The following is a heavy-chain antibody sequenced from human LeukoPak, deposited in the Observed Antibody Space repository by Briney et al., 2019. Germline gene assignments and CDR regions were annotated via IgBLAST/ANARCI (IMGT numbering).Heavy chain of an antibody. CDR3: ARHVVAVGFDY. CDR1: GFTFSSYE. CDR2: ITSSSSYI. J-gene: IGHJ4*02. D-gene: IGHD3-22*01. V-gene: IGHV3-21*05. Sequence: GGSLRLSCAASGFTFSSYEMNWVRQAPGKGLEWVSYITSSSSYIYYADSVKGRFTISRDNAKNSLYLQMNSLRAEDTAVYYCARHVVAVGFDYWGQGTLVTVSS.